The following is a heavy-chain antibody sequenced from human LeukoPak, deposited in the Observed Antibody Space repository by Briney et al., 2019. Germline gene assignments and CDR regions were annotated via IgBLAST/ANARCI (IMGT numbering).Heavy chain of an antibody. CDR2: IIPILGIA. V-gene: IGHV1-69*04. J-gene: IGHJ4*02. D-gene: IGHD1-1*01. Sequence: ASVKVSCKESGGTFSSYAISWVRQAPGQGLEWMGMIIPILGIANYAQKFQGRVTITADKSTSTAYMELSSLRSEDTAVYYCARDVGRPDYWGQGTLVTVSS. CDR1: GGTFSSYA. CDR3: ARDVGRPDY.